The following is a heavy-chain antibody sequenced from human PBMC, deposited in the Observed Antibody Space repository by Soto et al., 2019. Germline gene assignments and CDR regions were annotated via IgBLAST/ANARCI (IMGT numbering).Heavy chain of an antibody. J-gene: IGHJ4*02. Sequence: GGSLRLSCAASGFTFSTYGMHWVRQAPGEGLEWVAVISSDGSKQYYTDSVKGRFTISRDNSKNTLYLQMNSLRAEDTAIYYCAKDGVGGAGQLWLVRFPDYWGQGTQVTVSS. V-gene: IGHV3-30*18. CDR1: GFTFSTYG. CDR3: AKDGVGGAGQLWLVRFPDY. CDR2: ISSDGSKQ. D-gene: IGHD6-19*01.